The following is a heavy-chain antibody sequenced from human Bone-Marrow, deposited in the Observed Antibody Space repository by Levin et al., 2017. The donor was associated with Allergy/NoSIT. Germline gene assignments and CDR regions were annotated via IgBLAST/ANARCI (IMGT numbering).Heavy chain of an antibody. D-gene: IGHD2-2*03. V-gene: IGHV4-61*02. CDR3: ARGGDVGVDIYYLDY. J-gene: IGHJ4*02. Sequence: KPSETLSLTCTVSGGSISGGSFSWNWIRQSGGKGLEWIGRIYARGSTNFNPSLKSRVTISVDTSKNQFSLKLRSVTAADTAVYYCARGGDVGVDIYYLDYWGQGTLVTVSS. CDR2: IYARGST. CDR1: GGSISGGSFS.